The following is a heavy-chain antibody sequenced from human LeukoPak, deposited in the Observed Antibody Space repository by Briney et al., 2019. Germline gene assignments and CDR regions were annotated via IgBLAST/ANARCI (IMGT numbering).Heavy chain of an antibody. V-gene: IGHV1-2*02. CDR2: INPNNGGT. CDR1: GGTFSSYA. Sequence: ASVKVSCKASGGTFSSYAISWVRQAPGQGLEWMGWINPNNGGTNYAPKFQGRVTMTRDTSISTAYMELSRLTSDDTAVYYCARENVATSSSLDYWGQGTLVTASS. CDR3: ARENVATSSSLDY. J-gene: IGHJ4*02. D-gene: IGHD6-6*01.